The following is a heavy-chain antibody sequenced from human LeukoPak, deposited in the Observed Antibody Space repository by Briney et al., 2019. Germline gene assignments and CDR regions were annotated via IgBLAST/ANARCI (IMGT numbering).Heavy chain of an antibody. CDR1: GFTFSSYA. J-gene: IGHJ4*02. D-gene: IGHD4-23*01. V-gene: IGHV3-30-3*01. Sequence: GGSLRLSCAASGFTFSSYAMHWVRQAPGKGLEWVAVISYDGSNKYYADSVKGRFTISRDNSKNTLYLQMNSLRAEDTAVYYCARDFNGGHIWGQGTLVTVSS. CDR2: ISYDGSNK. CDR3: ARDFNGGHI.